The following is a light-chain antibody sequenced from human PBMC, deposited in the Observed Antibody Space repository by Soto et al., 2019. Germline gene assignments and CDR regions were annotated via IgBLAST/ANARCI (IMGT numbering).Light chain of an antibody. V-gene: IGKV3-15*01. Sequence: EVVMRQSPATLSVSPGEGATLSCRASQSFSNFLAWYQQKPGQAPRLLIYGASTRATGIPARFSGSGSETEFTLTISSLQAEDSAVYFCQQYNNWPTWTFGQGTKVDIK. CDR1: QSFSNF. CDR3: QQYNNWPTWT. J-gene: IGKJ1*01. CDR2: GAS.